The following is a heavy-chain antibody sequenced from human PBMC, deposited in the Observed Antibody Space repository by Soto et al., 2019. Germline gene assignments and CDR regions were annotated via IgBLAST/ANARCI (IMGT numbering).Heavy chain of an antibody. J-gene: IGHJ6*02. V-gene: IGHV1-69*13. CDR1: GGTFSSYA. Sequence: SVKVSCKASGGTFSSYAISWVRQAPGQGLEWMGGIIPIFGTANYAQKFQGRVTITADESTSTAYMELSSLRSEDTAVYYCARDRKLRYFDWLSRYYYYGMDVWGQGTTVTVSS. D-gene: IGHD3-9*01. CDR2: IIPIFGTA. CDR3: ARDRKLRYFDWLSRYYYYGMDV.